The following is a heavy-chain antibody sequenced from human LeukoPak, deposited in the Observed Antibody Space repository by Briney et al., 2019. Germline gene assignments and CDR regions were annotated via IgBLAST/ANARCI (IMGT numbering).Heavy chain of an antibody. D-gene: IGHD2-2*02. CDR2: INHSGST. Sequence: SETLSLTCAVYGGSFSGYYWSWIRQPPGKGLEWIGEINHSGSTNYNPSLKSRVTISVDTSKNQFSLKLSSVTAADTAVYYCARRPLRGYCSSTSCYKASHYYYYYGMDVWGQGTTVTVSS. CDR3: ARRPLRGYCSSTSCYKASHYYYYYGMDV. CDR1: GGSFSGYY. J-gene: IGHJ6*02. V-gene: IGHV4-34*01.